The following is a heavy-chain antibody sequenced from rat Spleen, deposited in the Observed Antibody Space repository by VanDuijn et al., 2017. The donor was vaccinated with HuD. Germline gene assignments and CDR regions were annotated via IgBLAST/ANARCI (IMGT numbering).Heavy chain of an antibody. V-gene: IGHV5-29*01. Sequence: EVHLVESDGGLVQPGGSLNLSCAASGFTFSAYYMAWVRPAPTKGLEWVASVGYDVSRTYYRDSVKGRFTISRDNAKSTLYLQVDNLRSADTATYYCVRQGVTMAAIFDYWGQGVMVTVSS. CDR2: VGYDVSRT. CDR1: GFTFSAYY. CDR3: VRQGVTMAAIFDY. D-gene: IGHD1-2*01. J-gene: IGHJ2*01.